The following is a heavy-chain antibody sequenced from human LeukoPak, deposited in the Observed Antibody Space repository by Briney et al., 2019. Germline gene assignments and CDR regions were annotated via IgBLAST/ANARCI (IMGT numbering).Heavy chain of an antibody. J-gene: IGHJ5*02. D-gene: IGHD3-22*01. CDR2: INHSGST. V-gene: IGHV4-34*01. Sequence: SETLSLTCTVSGGSISGYYWSWIRQPPGKGLEWIGEINHSGSTNYNPSLKSRVTISVDTSKNQFSLKLSSVTAADTAVYYCARVRRTYYYDSSGSNWFDPWGQGTLVTVSS. CDR1: GGSISGYY. CDR3: ARVRRTYYYDSSGSNWFDP.